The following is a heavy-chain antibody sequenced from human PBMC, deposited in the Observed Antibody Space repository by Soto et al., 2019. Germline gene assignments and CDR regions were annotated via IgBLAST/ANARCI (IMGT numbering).Heavy chain of an antibody. Sequence: GGSLRLSCAASGFTFNTHVMSRVRQAPGQGLEWVSGISGRGDGPYYADSVMGRFTISRDNSKKTVFLQMNTLKVQDTAVYYCARHSSRLRVVKFPFDSWGQGTLVTVSS. V-gene: IGHV3-23*01. D-gene: IGHD3-3*01. CDR1: GFTFNTHV. J-gene: IGHJ4*02. CDR2: ISGRGDGP. CDR3: ARHSSRLRVVKFPFDS.